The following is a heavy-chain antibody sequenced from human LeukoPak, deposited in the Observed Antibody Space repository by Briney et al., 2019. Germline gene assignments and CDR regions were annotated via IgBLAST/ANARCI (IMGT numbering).Heavy chain of an antibody. J-gene: IGHJ4*02. V-gene: IGHV4-59*01. CDR1: GDSISLYY. Sequence: SETLFLTCTVSGDSISLYYWSWIRQPPGKGLEWIGYIYYTGSTKSNPSLKTRVTISIDTSKNQFSLKLSSVTAADTAVYYCASHGVVTANFDYWGQGTLVTVSP. CDR3: ASHGVVTANFDY. D-gene: IGHD2-21*02. CDR2: IYYTGST.